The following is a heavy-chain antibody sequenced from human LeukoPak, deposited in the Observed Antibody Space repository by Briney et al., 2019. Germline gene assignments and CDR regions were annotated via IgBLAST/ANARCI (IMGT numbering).Heavy chain of an antibody. CDR3: ARTAFNDYGDYGEDY. V-gene: IGHV3-48*01. D-gene: IGHD4-17*01. J-gene: IGHJ4*02. CDR2: ISSSSSTI. Sequence: GGSLRLSCAASGFTFSSYSMNWVRQAPGKGLEWVSYISSSSSTIYYADSVKGRFTISRDNAKNSLYLQMNSLRAEDTAVYYCARTAFNDYGDYGEDYWGQGTLVTVSS. CDR1: GFTFSSYS.